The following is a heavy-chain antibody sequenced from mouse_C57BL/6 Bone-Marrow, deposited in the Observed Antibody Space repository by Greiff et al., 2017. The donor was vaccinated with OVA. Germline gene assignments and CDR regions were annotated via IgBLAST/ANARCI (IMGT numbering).Heavy chain of an antibody. J-gene: IGHJ4*01. V-gene: IGHV5-6*01. CDR2: ISSGGSYT. CDR3: ARREVTTDAMDY. Sequence: VQLKESGGDLVKPGGSLKLSCAASGFTFSSYGMSWVRQTPDKRLEWVATISSGGSYTYYPDSVKGRFTISRDNAKNTLYLQMSSLKSEDTAMYYCARREVTTDAMDYWGQGTSVTVSS. D-gene: IGHD2-2*01. CDR1: GFTFSSYG.